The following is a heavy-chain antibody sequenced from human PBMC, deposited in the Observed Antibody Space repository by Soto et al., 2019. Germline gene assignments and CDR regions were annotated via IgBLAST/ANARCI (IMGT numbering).Heavy chain of an antibody. J-gene: IGHJ4*02. CDR1: GFTFSSYA. Sequence: GGSLRLSCAASGFTFSSYAMNWVRQAPWKGLEWVSTISDSGGSTYYADSVKGRFTISRDNSKNTLYLQMNSLRAEDTAVYYCAKRRLITTIDYWGQGTLVTVSS. V-gene: IGHV3-23*01. D-gene: IGHD3-22*01. CDR3: AKRRLITTIDY. CDR2: ISDSGGST.